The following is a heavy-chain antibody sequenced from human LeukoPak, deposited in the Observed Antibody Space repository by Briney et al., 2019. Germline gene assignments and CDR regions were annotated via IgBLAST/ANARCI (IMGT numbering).Heavy chain of an antibody. V-gene: IGHV4-59*01. D-gene: IGHD3-10*01. CDR2: IYYSGST. Sequence: PSETLSLTCTVSGGSISSYYWSWIRQPPGKGLEWIGYIYYSGSTNYNPSLKSRVTISVDTSKNQFSLKLSSVTAADTAVYYCARVGPRPYYYYYYGMDVWGQGTTVTVSS. J-gene: IGHJ6*02. CDR3: ARVGPRPYYYYYYGMDV. CDR1: GGSISSYY.